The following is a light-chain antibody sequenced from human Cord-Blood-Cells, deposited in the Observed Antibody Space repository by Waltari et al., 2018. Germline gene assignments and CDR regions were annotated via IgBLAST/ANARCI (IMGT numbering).Light chain of an antibody. CDR3: SSYTSSSTLV. Sequence: QSALTQPASVSGSPGHSITISCSGTSSDVGGYNYFSWYQQHPGNAPKLLIYEVSNRPSGVSNRFSGSKSGNTASLTISGLQAEDEADYYCSSYTSSSTLVFGGGTKLTVL. V-gene: IGLV2-14*01. CDR2: EVS. J-gene: IGLJ3*02. CDR1: SSDVGGYNY.